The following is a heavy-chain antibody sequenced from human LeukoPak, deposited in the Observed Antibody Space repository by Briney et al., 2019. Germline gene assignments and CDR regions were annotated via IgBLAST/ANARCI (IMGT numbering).Heavy chain of an antibody. Sequence: GGSLRLSCAASGFTFSSYWMSWVRQAPGKGLEWVANIKQDGSEKYYVDSVKGRFTIPRDNAKNSLYLQMNSLRAEDTAVYYCARLESLERRSNWFDPWGQGTLVTVSS. CDR3: ARLESLERRSNWFDP. CDR2: IKQDGSEK. J-gene: IGHJ5*02. V-gene: IGHV3-7*01. CDR1: GFTFSSYW. D-gene: IGHD1-1*01.